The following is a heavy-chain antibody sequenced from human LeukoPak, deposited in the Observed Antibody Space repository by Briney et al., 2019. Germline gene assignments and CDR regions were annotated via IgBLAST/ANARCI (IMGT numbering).Heavy chain of an antibody. CDR1: GFTFSSYW. Sequence: PGGSLRLSCAASGFTFSSYWMSWVRQAPGKGLEWVANIKQNGSEKYYVDSVKGRFTISRDNAKNSLYLQMNSLRAEDTAVYYCARDKYSGYPNDAFDIWGQGTMVTVSS. D-gene: IGHD5-12*01. CDR3: ARDKYSGYPNDAFDI. CDR2: IKQNGSEK. J-gene: IGHJ3*02. V-gene: IGHV3-7*01.